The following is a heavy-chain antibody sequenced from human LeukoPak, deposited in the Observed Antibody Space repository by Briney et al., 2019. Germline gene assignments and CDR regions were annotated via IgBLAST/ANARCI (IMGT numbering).Heavy chain of an antibody. CDR1: GGSFSGYY. CDR3: ARNGGYSSGWGRFADY. J-gene: IGHJ4*02. V-gene: IGHV4-34*01. D-gene: IGHD6-19*01. CDR2: INHSGST. Sequence: SETLSLTCAVYGGSFSGYYWSWIRQPPGKGLEWIGEINHSGSTNYNPSLKSRVTISVDTSKNQFSLKLSSVTAADTAVYYCARNGGYSSGWGRFADYWGQGTLVTVSS.